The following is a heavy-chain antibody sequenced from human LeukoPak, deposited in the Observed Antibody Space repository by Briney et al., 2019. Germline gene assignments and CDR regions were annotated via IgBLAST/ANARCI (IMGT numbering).Heavy chain of an antibody. CDR1: GFIFSRYA. CDR3: VRDMEPLRYFDT. D-gene: IGHD3-9*01. V-gene: IGHV3-23*01. Sequence: GGSLRLSCTGSGFIFSRYAVSWVRQAPGNGLEWVSAISKNTVGTYYADSVKGRLTISRDSSKNTVYLQMNSLRAEDTAVYYCVRDMEPLRYFDTWGQGTLVTVSS. CDR2: ISKNTVGT. J-gene: IGHJ4*02.